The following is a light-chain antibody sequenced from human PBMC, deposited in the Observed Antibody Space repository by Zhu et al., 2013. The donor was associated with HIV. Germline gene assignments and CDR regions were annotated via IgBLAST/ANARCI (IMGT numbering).Light chain of an antibody. V-gene: IGKV3-20*01. CDR3: QQYDSSPQVT. Sequence: DIVLTQSPGTLSLSPGERATLSCRASQSVSSSFLAWYQQKPGQAPRLLMYDASTRGTGIPDRFSGSGSGTDFSLSISRLEPEDLGVYYCQQYDSSPQVTFGPGTRVDIK. J-gene: IGKJ3*01. CDR2: DAS. CDR1: QSVSSSF.